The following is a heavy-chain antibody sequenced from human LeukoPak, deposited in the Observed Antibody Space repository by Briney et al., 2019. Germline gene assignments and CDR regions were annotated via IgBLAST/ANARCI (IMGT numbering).Heavy chain of an antibody. CDR1: GYTFTGYY. CDR3: ARDPRDFYYDSSGYTGTRYAFDY. CDR2: INPNSGGT. V-gene: IGHV1-2*02. D-gene: IGHD3-22*01. Sequence: ASVMVSCKASGYTFTGYYMHWVRQAPGQGLEWMGWINPNSGGTNYAQKFQGRVTMTRDTSISTAYMELSRLRSDDTAVYYCARDPRDFYYDSSGYTGTRYAFDYWGQGTLVTVSS. J-gene: IGHJ4*02.